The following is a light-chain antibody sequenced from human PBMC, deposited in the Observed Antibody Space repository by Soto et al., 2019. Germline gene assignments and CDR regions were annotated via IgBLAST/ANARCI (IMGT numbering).Light chain of an antibody. Sequence: QSVLTQPPSASGTPGQRVSISCSGSTSNIGSNTVNWYQQLPGTAPKLLIYSINQRPSGVPDRFSGSQSGTSASLAITGLQSEDEADYYCAAWDDSLNGVLFGGGTKVTAL. J-gene: IGLJ2*01. CDR2: SIN. CDR1: TSNIGSNT. CDR3: AAWDDSLNGVL. V-gene: IGLV1-44*01.